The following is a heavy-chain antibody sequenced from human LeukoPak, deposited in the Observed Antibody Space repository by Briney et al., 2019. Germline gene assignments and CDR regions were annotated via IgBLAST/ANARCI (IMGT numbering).Heavy chain of an antibody. D-gene: IGHD3-3*01. CDR2: IYPGDSGT. Sequence: GESLKISCKGSGYTFSSYWIGWVRQTPGKGLEWMGIIYPGDSGTIYSPSFRGQVTISADKSADSTYLQWASLKASDSGTYYCARQGYDYHYYYMDVWGKGTTVTVSS. CDR3: ARQGYDYHYYYMDV. CDR1: GYTFSSYW. J-gene: IGHJ6*03. V-gene: IGHV5-51*01.